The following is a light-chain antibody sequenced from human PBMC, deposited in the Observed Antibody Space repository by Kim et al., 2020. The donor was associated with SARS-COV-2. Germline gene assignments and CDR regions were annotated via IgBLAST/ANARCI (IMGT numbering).Light chain of an antibody. Sequence: SPGERATLSCRASQIVSSYLAWYQQKPGQAPRLLIYDASNRATGIPARFSGSGSGTDFTLTISSLEPEDFAVYYCQQRSNWSGLTFGGGTKVDIK. CDR1: QIVSSY. J-gene: IGKJ4*01. V-gene: IGKV3-11*01. CDR2: DAS. CDR3: QQRSNWSGLT.